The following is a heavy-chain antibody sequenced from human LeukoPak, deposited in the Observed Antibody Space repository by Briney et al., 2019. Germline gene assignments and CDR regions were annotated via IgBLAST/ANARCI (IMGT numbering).Heavy chain of an antibody. CDR3: ARGLVLAAAKKNWFDP. J-gene: IGHJ5*02. CDR2: ISSSGSTI. D-gene: IGHD2-15*01. CDR1: GFTFSDYY. Sequence: GGSLRLSCAASGFTFSDYYMSWIRQAPGKGLEWVSYISSSGSTIYYADSVKGRFTISRDNAKNSLHLQMNSLRAEDTAVYYCARGLVLAAAKKNWFDPWGQGTLVTVSS. V-gene: IGHV3-11*04.